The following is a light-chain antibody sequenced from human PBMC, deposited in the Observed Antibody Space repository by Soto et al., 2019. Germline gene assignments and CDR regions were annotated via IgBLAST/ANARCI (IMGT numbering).Light chain of an antibody. CDR1: STDVGGYNY. Sequence: QSALTQPRSVSGSPGQSVTISCTGSSTDVGGYNYVSWYQQHPGKAPKLIIYDVSKRPSGVPDRFSGSKSGNTASLTISGLQAEDEADYYCSSYADTERIFGRGTKLTVL. CDR2: DVS. J-gene: IGLJ2*01. CDR3: SSYADTERI. V-gene: IGLV2-11*01.